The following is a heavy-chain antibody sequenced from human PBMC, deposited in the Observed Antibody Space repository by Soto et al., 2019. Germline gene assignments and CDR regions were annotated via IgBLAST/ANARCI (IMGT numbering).Heavy chain of an antibody. CDR2: IYYSGST. CDR3: ACIDYYYYMDV. J-gene: IGHJ6*03. D-gene: IGHD3-3*02. CDR1: GGSISSYY. Sequence: PSETLPHTCTVSGGSISSYYWIWIRQPPGKGLEWIGYIYYSGSTNYNPSLKSRVTISVDTSKNQFSLKLSSVTAADTAVYYCACIDYYYYMDVWGKGTTVTVSS. V-gene: IGHV4-59*08.